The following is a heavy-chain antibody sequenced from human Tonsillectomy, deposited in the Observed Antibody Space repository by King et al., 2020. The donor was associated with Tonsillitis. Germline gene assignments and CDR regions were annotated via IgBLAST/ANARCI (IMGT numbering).Heavy chain of an antibody. J-gene: IGHJ6*02. D-gene: IGHD3-10*01. CDR3: ARGVLLWFGGGMDV. Sequence: VQLQESGPGLVKPSETLSLTCTVSGGSISSYYWSWIRQPPGKGLEWIGYIYYSGSTNYNPSLKSRVTISVDTSKNRFSLKLSSVTAADTAVYYCARGVLLWFGGGMDVWGQGTTVTVSS. V-gene: IGHV4-59*01. CDR1: GGSISSYY. CDR2: IYYSGST.